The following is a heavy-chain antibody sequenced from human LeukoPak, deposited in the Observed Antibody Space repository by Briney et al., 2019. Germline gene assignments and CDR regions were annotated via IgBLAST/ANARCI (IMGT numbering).Heavy chain of an antibody. V-gene: IGHV3-7*01. CDR3: ARVGGRYSPLGY. CDR1: GFTFSAYA. D-gene: IGHD3-16*02. CDR2: IKQDGGEK. Sequence: GRSLRLSCAASGFTFSAYAMHWVRQAPGKGLEWVANIKQDGGEKYYVDSVKGRFTISRDNDKNSLFLQMTSLRAEDTAVYYCARVGGRYSPLGYWGQGTLVTVSS. J-gene: IGHJ4*02.